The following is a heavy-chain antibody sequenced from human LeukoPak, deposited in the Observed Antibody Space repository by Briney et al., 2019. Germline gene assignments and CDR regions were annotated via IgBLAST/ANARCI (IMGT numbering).Heavy chain of an antibody. Sequence: SETLSLTCAVYGGSFSGYYWSWIRQPPGKGLEWIGYVYYRGSTNYNPSLKSRVTISIDTSKTQFSLILTSVTAADTAVYYCARYSGSRGFDYWGQGTLVTVSS. CDR3: ARYSGSRGFDY. J-gene: IGHJ4*02. D-gene: IGHD1-26*01. CDR2: VYYRGST. CDR1: GGSFSGYY. V-gene: IGHV4-59*01.